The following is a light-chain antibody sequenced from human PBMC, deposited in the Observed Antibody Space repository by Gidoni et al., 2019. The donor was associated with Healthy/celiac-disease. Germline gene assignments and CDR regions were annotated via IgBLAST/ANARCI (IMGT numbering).Light chain of an antibody. CDR1: QAISSW. CDR3: QPANSFPIP. Sequence: IQMSQSPPSVSASVGDRVTITARASQAISSWLGWYQQKPGKAPKLLIYAATSLQSGVPPRFRGSGSGTDFTLSLSSPQPCDFATYYCQPANSFPIPFGQGTRLEIK. V-gene: IGKV1-12*01. J-gene: IGKJ5*01. CDR2: AAT.